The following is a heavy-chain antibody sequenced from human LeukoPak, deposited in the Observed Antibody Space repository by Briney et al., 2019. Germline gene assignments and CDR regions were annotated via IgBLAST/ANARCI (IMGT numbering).Heavy chain of an antibody. D-gene: IGHD4-11*01. CDR2: VFVTGSP. CDR1: GGSVSSYY. J-gene: IGHJ6*03. Sequence: SETLSLTCTVSGGSVSSYYWSWIRQPAGKPLEWIGRVFVTGSPNYSPSLKTRVTISLDASKNQLSLRLASVTAADTAVYYCVRDYSSGWPMSYYNPYIDLWGKGTMVTVSS. V-gene: IGHV4-4*07. CDR3: VRDYSSGWPMSYYNPYIDL.